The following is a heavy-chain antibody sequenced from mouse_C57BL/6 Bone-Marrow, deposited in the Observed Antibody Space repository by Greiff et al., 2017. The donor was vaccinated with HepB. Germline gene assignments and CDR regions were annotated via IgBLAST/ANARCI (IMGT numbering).Heavy chain of an antibody. CDR2: IYPSDSET. CDR1: GYTFTSYW. J-gene: IGHJ4*01. CDR3: ARCTVRGYYAMDY. Sequence: QVQLQQPGAELVRPGSSVKLSCKASGYTFTSYWMDWVKQRPGQGLEWIGNIYPSDSETHYNQKFKDKATLTVDKSSSTAYMQLSSLTSEDSAVYYCARCTVRGYYAMDYWGQGTSVTVSS. V-gene: IGHV1-61*01. D-gene: IGHD1-1*01.